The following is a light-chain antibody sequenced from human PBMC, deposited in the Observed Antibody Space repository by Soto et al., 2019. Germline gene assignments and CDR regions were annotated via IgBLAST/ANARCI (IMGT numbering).Light chain of an antibody. V-gene: IGKV1-39*01. J-gene: IGKJ1*01. CDR2: SSS. CDR3: QQSYNTPRT. CDR1: QSISNF. Sequence: DIQLTQSPSSLSPSVGDRVTITCRASQSISNFLNWYQQRPGQAPKLLISSSSNVQSGVPSRFSGRGSGTDFTLTISGLQPEDAAAYCCQQSYNTPRTFGQGTKVDIK.